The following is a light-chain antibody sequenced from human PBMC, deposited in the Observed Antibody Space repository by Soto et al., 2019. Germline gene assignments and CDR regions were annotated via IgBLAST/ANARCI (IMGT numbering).Light chain of an antibody. CDR3: AAWDDSLNGLV. J-gene: IGLJ1*01. CDR2: DNN. V-gene: IGLV1-44*01. Sequence: QAVVTQPPSASGTPGQRVTISCSGSSSNIGINAVNWYQQLPGTAPKLVIYDNNQRPSGVPDRFSGSKSGISASLAISGLQSKDEADYSCAAWDDSLNGLVFGTGTKLTVL. CDR1: SSNIGINA.